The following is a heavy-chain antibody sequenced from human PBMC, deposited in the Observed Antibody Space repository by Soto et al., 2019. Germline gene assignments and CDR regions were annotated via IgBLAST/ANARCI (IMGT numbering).Heavy chain of an antibody. CDR1: GFTFSSYA. Sequence: GGSLRLSCAASGFTFSSYAMHWVRQAPGKGLEWVAVISYDGSNKYYADSVKGRFTISRDNSKNTLYLQMNSLRAEDTAVYYCASSQTLHDAFDIWGQWTMVTVSS. J-gene: IGHJ3*02. CDR2: ISYDGSNK. CDR3: ASSQTLHDAFDI. V-gene: IGHV3-30*04.